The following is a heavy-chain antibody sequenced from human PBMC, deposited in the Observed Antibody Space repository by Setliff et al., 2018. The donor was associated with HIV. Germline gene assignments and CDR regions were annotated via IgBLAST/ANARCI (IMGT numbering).Heavy chain of an antibody. D-gene: IGHD3-10*01. Sequence: PSETLSLTCTVSGGSIINNFWGWIRLPPGKGLEWIGHIYSSGSAEYNPSLKSRVTMSVDASKSQVSLRLTSVTAADAAVYFCARDTSGGYWGQGTLVTVSS. CDR1: GGSIINNF. CDR2: IYSSGSA. J-gene: IGHJ4*02. CDR3: ARDTSGGY. V-gene: IGHV4-4*08.